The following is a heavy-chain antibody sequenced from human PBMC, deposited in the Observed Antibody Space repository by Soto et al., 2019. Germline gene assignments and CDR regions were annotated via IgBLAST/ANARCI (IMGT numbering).Heavy chain of an antibody. CDR1: GLSLSSAGVG. CDR3: GHRRDSFDYHGLDV. Sequence: QITLEVSGPTLMKPTQTLTLTCTFSGLSLSSAGVGVVWIRQPPGKALEWLAVTYWNGDKRYSPALSSRLTITKDTSKNQEVLTMTNMDPVDAGTYYCGHRRDSFDYHGLDVWGQGTTVPVSS. D-gene: IGHD3-3*01. CDR2: TYWNGDK. V-gene: IGHV2-5*01. J-gene: IGHJ6*02.